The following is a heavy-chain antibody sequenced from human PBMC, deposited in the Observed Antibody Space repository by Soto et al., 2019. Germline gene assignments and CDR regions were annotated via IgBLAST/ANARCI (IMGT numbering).Heavy chain of an antibody. CDR3: ARGDTVTGKNVFDL. V-gene: IGHV4-34*02. D-gene: IGHD2-21*02. CDR1: AGSFSGFY. CDR2: INHGGST. Sequence: LQQWGAGLLKPSETLSLTCGVYAGSFSGFYWTWIRQPPGQGLEWIGEINHGGSTNQNPSLKSLLTMSVDTSKNQFPLKLSSVTAADTAVYFCARGDTVTGKNVFDLWGQGTMVTVSS. J-gene: IGHJ3*01.